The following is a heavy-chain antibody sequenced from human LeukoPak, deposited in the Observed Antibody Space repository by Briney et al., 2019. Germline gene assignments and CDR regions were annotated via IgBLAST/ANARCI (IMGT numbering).Heavy chain of an antibody. CDR3: AKSGYNYGYFDY. Sequence: PGRSLRLSCAASGSSGFTFTNYAMSWVRQAPGKGLEWVSTISGNGDYTYYADSVKGRFTISRDNSKETLYLQMNSLTAEDTAVYYCAKSGYNYGYFDYWGQGTLVTVSS. CDR2: ISGNGDYT. J-gene: IGHJ4*02. CDR1: GFTFTNYA. D-gene: IGHD5-18*01. V-gene: IGHV3-23*01.